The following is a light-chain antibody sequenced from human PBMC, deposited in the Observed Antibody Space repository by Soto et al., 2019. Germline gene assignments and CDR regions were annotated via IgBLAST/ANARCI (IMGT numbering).Light chain of an antibody. Sequence: DIQMTQSPSTLSASVGDRVTITCRASQRISTWLAWYQQKPGRAPKLLIYDASSLESGVPLRFSGGGSGTEFTLTISSLQPDDFATYYCQHYESHSGTFGQGTKVEIK. V-gene: IGKV1-5*01. CDR3: QHYESHSGT. CDR1: QRISTW. J-gene: IGKJ1*01. CDR2: DAS.